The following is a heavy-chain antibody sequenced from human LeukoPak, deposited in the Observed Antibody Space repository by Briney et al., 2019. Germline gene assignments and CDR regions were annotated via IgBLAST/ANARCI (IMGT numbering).Heavy chain of an antibody. CDR2: INPNSGGT. J-gene: IGHJ4*02. Sequence: ASVKVSCKASGYTFTGYYMHWVRQAPGQGLEWMGWINPNSGGTNYAQKFQGRVTMTRDTSISTAYMELSRLRSDDTAVYYCARLTDYGGNSSDYWGRGTLVTVSS. CDR1: GYTFTGYY. D-gene: IGHD4-23*01. CDR3: ARLTDYGGNSSDY. V-gene: IGHV1-2*02.